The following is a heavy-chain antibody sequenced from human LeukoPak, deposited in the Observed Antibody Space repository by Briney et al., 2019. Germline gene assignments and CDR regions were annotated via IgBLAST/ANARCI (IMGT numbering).Heavy chain of an antibody. Sequence: EASVRVSCKASGYTFTGYYMNWVRQAPGQGLEWMGWINPNSGGTNYAQKFQGRVTMTRDTSISTAYMELSRLRSDDTAVYYCARVRLYSSSFNWFDPWGQGTLVTVSS. CDR2: INPNSGGT. V-gene: IGHV1-2*02. D-gene: IGHD6-13*01. CDR1: GYTFTGYY. CDR3: ARVRLYSSSFNWFDP. J-gene: IGHJ5*02.